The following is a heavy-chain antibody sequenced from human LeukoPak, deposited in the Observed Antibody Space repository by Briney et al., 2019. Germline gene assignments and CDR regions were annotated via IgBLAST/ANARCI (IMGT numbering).Heavy chain of an antibody. CDR1: GGSINSYY. V-gene: IGHV4-59*01. J-gene: IGHJ5*02. CDR2: IHYTGST. Sequence: SETLSLTCSVSGGSINSYYWSWIRQPPGKGLECIGYIHYTGSTNYNPSLKSRVTISVDTSKNQFSLKLSSVTAADTAVYYCAREGRITNNWFDPWGQGTLVTVSS. CDR3: AREGRITNNWFDP. D-gene: IGHD3-10*01.